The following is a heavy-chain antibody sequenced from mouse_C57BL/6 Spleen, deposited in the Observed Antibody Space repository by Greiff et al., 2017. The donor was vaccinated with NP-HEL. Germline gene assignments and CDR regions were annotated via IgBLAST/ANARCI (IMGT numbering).Heavy chain of an antibody. CDR3: ARSAQATGAMDY. J-gene: IGHJ4*01. CDR1: GFTFTDYY. CDR2: IRNKANGYTT. V-gene: IGHV7-3*01. Sequence: EVQRVESGGGLVQPGGSLSLSCAASGFTFTDYYMSWVRQPPGKALEWLGFIRNKANGYTTEYSASVKGRFTISRDNSQSILYLQMNALRAEDSATYYCARSAQATGAMDYWGQGTSVTVSS. D-gene: IGHD3-2*02.